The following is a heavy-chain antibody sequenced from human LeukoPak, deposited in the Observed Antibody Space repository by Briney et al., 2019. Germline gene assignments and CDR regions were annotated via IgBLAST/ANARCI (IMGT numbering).Heavy chain of an antibody. CDR3: ARARWVVVVPAATGYYYYMDV. V-gene: IGHV1-8*03. CDR1: GYTFTSYG. D-gene: IGHD2-2*01. Sequence: APVKVSCKASGYTFTSYGISWVRQAPGQGLEWMGWMNPNSGNTGYARKFQGRVTITRNTSISTAYMELSSLRSEDTAVYYCARARWVVVVPAATGYYYYMDVWGKGTTVTVSS. J-gene: IGHJ6*03. CDR2: MNPNSGNT.